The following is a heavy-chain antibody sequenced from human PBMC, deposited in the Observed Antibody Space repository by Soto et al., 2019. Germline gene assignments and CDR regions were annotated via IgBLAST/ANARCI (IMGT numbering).Heavy chain of an antibody. V-gene: IGHV1-69*06. CDR1: GGTFSSYA. D-gene: IGHD2-2*01. J-gene: IGHJ6*02. CDR3: ARASTLTVHCGSVSCPRMDV. Sequence: QVQLVQSGAEVKKPGSPVKVSCKASGGTFSSYAISWVRQAPGQGLEWMGGILPIFGTANYARKFQGRATITADRSTGTAYMELSSLRSEDTVVYYCARASTLTVHCGSVSCPRMDVWGQGTTVTVSS. CDR2: ILPIFGTA.